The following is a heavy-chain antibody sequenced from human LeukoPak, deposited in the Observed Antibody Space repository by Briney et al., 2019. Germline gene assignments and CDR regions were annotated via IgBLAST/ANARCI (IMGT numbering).Heavy chain of an antibody. Sequence: SETLSLTCTVSGGSISSSSYYWGWIRQPPGKGLEWIGSIYYSGSTYYNPSLKSRVTTSVDTSKNQFSLKLSSVTAADTAVYYCESSYYYDSSAFDIWGQGTMVTVSS. CDR2: IYYSGST. J-gene: IGHJ3*02. D-gene: IGHD3-22*01. CDR3: ESSYYYDSSAFDI. V-gene: IGHV4-39*01. CDR1: GGSISSSSYY.